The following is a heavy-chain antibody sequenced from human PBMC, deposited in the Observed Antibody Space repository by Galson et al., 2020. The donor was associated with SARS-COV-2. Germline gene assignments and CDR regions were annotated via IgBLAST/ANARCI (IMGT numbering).Heavy chain of an antibody. CDR2: IYYGGGT. V-gene: IGHV4-59*02. CDR1: GGSVSGHH. CDR3: ARIGGSSSLYAFDI. Sequence: SETLSLTCTVSGGSVSGHHWTWIRQPPGKGLEWIGSIYYGGGTKYSASLKGAATLSVDTSTNQFSLSLTSVTAADTAVYYCARIGGSSSLYAFDIWGPGTRVTVSS. J-gene: IGHJ3*02. D-gene: IGHD1-26*01.